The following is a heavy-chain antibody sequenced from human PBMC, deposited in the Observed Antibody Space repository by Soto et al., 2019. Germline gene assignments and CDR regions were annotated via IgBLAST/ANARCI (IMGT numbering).Heavy chain of an antibody. CDR3: ARDQLTLVEMATLIVDY. V-gene: IGHV3-21*01. D-gene: IGHD5-12*01. Sequence: GGSLRLSCAASGFTFSSYSMNWVRQAPGKGLEWVSSISSSSSYIYYADSVKGRFTISRDNAKNSLYLQMNSLRAEDTAVYYCARDQLTLVEMATLIVDYWGQGTLVTVSS. CDR2: ISSSSSYI. J-gene: IGHJ4*02. CDR1: GFTFSSYS.